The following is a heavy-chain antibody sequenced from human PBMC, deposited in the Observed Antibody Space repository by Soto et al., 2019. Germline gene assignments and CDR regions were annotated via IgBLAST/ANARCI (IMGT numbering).Heavy chain of an antibody. V-gene: IGHV4-30-4*01. CDR2: IYYSGST. Sequence: QVQLQESDPGLVKPSQTLSLTCTVSGGSISSGDYYWSWIRQPPGKGLEWIGYIYYSGSTYYNPSLKSRVTISVDTSKNQFSLKLSSVTAADTAVYYCARAGSTVTTWYNWFDPWGQGTLVTVSS. CDR3: ARAGSTVTTWYNWFDP. D-gene: IGHD4-17*01. J-gene: IGHJ5*02. CDR1: GGSISSGDYY.